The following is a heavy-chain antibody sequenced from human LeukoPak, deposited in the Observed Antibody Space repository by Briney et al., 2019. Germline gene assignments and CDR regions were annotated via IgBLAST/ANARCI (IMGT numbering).Heavy chain of an antibody. D-gene: IGHD3-22*01. CDR2: IYSGGST. J-gene: IGHJ4*02. CDR1: GFTVSSNY. CDR3: ARDSLEDGYDY. Sequence: GGSLRLSCAASGFTVSSNYMSWVRQAPGKGLEWVSVIYSGGSTYYADSVKGRFTISRGNSKNTLYLQMNSLRAEDTAVYYCARDSLEDGYDYWGQGTLVTVSS. V-gene: IGHV3-53*01.